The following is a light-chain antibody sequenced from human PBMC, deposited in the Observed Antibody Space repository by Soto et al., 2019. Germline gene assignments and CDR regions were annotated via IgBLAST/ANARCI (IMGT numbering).Light chain of an antibody. Sequence: QSVLCQPAAVSGSPGQSFTISCTGTSSDVVGYPYVSWYQHHPGKAPKLMIYDVSNRHSGVSNRFSGSQSGTAASLTISGLQAEAEADDYCTSYARCSTYVFGTGTTVIVL. J-gene: IGLJ1*01. CDR3: TSYARCSTYV. CDR1: SSDVVGYPY. V-gene: IGLV2-14*01. CDR2: DVS.